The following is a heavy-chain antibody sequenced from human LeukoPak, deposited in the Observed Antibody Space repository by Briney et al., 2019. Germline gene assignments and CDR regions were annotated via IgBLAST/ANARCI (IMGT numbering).Heavy chain of an antibody. CDR2: IYYSGST. D-gene: IGHD5-24*01. J-gene: IGHJ3*02. V-gene: IGHV4-59*01. Sequence: SETLSLTCTVSGGSISSYYWSWIRQPPGKGLEWIGYIYYSGSTNYNPSLKSRVTISVDTSKNQFSLKLSSVTAADTAVYYCARARWLQLPYAFDIWGQGTMVTVSS. CDR3: ARARWLQLPYAFDI. CDR1: GGSISSYY.